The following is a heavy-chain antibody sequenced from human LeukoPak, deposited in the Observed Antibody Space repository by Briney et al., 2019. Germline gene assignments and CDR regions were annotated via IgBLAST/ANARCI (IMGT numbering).Heavy chain of an antibody. V-gene: IGHV3-74*01. CDR1: GFTFSNYW. CDR2: INSDGSST. Sequence: GGSLRLSCAASGFTFSNYWMHWVRQAPGKGLVWVSRINSDGSSTSYADSVKGRFTISRDNAKNTLYLQMNSLRAEDTAVYYCARSLLYYYDSSGPENWGQGSLVTVSS. CDR3: ARSLLYYYDSSGPEN. D-gene: IGHD3-22*01. J-gene: IGHJ4*02.